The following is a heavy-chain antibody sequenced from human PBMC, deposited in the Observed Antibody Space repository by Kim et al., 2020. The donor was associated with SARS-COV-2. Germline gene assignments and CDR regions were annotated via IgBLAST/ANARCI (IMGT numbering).Heavy chain of an antibody. V-gene: IGHV3-30*18. J-gene: IGHJ4*02. D-gene: IGHD4-17*01. CDR1: GFTFSSYG. CDR2: ISYDGSNK. Sequence: GGSLRLSCAASGFTFSSYGMHWVRQAPGKGLEWVAVISYDGSNKYYADSVKGRFTISRDNSKNTLYLQMNSLRAEDTAVYYCAKVGDGQAVSYWCQGTLV. CDR3: AKVGDGQAVSY.